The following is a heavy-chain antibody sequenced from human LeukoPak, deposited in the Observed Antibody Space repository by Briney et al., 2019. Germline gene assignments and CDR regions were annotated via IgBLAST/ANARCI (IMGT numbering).Heavy chain of an antibody. V-gene: IGHV3-7*01. J-gene: IGHJ4*02. Sequence: GGSLRLSCAASGFMFSSYWMSWVRQVPGKGLEWVASINQDGSDKYYVDSVKGRFTISRDNAKNSLYLQMNSLRAEDTAVYYCASRSWELLFDYWGQGALVTVSS. CDR1: GFMFSSYW. CDR2: INQDGSDK. D-gene: IGHD1-26*01. CDR3: ASRSWELLFDY.